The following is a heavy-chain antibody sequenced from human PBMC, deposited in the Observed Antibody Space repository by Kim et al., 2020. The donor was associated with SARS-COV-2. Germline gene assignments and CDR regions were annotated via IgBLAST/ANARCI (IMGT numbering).Heavy chain of an antibody. J-gene: IGHJ4*02. D-gene: IGHD5-12*01. CDR3: ANGVSVASYFFDY. CDR2: IHYSGDST. CDR1: GFAFSTYA. V-gene: IGHV3-23*01. Sequence: GGSLRLSCAASGFAFSTYAMSWVRQAPGKGLEWVSTIHYSGDSTNYADSVKGRFIISRDSSKNMLYFYMNSLRADDTAVYFCANGVSVASYFFDYWSQGTLGTDTS.